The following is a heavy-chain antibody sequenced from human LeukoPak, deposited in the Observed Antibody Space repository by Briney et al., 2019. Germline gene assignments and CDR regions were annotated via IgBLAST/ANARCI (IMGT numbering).Heavy chain of an antibody. Sequence: PGGSLRLSCAASGFTFSSYSMNWVRQAPGKGLEWVSYISSTSTIYYADSVKGRFTISRDNAKNSLYLEMNNLRAEDTAVYYCARDSIVGVIIKDFFWGQGTLVTVSS. CDR1: GFTFSSYS. CDR2: ISSTSTI. J-gene: IGHJ4*02. CDR3: ARDSIVGVIIKDFF. D-gene: IGHD1-26*01. V-gene: IGHV3-48*01.